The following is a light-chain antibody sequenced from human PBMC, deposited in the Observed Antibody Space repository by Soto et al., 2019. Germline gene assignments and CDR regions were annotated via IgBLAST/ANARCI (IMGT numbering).Light chain of an antibody. V-gene: IGLV2-14*01. Sequence: QSARTQPASVSGSPGQSITISCTGSSSDVGGYKYVSWYQQHPGKAPKLMIFEVSNRPSGVSNRFSGSKSGNTASLTISGLQAEDEGDYYCCSYTGGTTLVCGGGTKLTVL. CDR2: EVS. J-gene: IGLJ2*01. CDR1: SSDVGGYKY. CDR3: CSYTGGTTLV.